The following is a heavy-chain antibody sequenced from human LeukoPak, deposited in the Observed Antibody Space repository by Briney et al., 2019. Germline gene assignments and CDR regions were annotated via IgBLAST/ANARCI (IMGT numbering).Heavy chain of an antibody. CDR2: ISSSGGDT. J-gene: IGHJ4*02. Sequence: GGSLRLSCAASGFMFSGYSMDWVRQAPGKGLEWVSYISSSGGDTHYTDSVKGRFTISRDNAKNSLYLQVNSLRAEDTAVYYCARGRQGYHFDYWGQGTLVTVSS. D-gene: IGHD5-18*01. V-gene: IGHV3-48*01. CDR3: ARGRQGYHFDY. CDR1: GFMFSGYS.